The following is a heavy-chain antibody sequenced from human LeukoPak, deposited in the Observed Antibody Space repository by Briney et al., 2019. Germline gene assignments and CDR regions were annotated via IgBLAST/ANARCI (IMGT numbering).Heavy chain of an antibody. J-gene: IGHJ4*02. CDR1: GLIVSSNY. Sequence: PGGSLRLSCAASGLIVSSNYMSWVRQAPGEGLEWVSVIYTGGSTYYADSVKGRFTISRGNSKNTLFLQMNSLRADDTAVYYCARGVPFYYWGQGTLVTVSS. V-gene: IGHV3-53*01. CDR2: IYTGGST. CDR3: ARGVPFYY.